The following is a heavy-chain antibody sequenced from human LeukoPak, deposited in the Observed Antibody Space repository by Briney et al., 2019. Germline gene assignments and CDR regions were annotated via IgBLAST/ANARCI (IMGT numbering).Heavy chain of an antibody. J-gene: IGHJ4*02. CDR3: AKASLEWSRGGYYFDY. V-gene: IGHV3-23*01. CDR1: ALRFSSFA. CDR2: MHGSGETT. D-gene: IGHD3-3*01. Sequence: PGGSLRLSCAASALRFSSFAMTWVRQVPGKGLEWVSGMHGSGETTYYADSVKGRFTISRDNSKNTLYLQMNSLRAEDTAVYYCAKASLEWSRGGYYFDYWGQGTLVTVSS.